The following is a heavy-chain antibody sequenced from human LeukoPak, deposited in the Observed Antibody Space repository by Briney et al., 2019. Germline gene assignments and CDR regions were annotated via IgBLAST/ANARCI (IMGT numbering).Heavy chain of an antibody. V-gene: IGHV1-2*02. D-gene: IGHD2-21*02. CDR3: ARDPGVTNWFDP. Sequence: ASVKVSCKASGYTFTGHSIHWVRQARGQGLEWMGWVSPKSGGTKYAQKFQGRVTMTRDTSISTVYMELTSLRSDDTAVYYCARDPGVTNWFDPWGQGTLVTVSS. CDR1: GYTFTGHS. J-gene: IGHJ5*02. CDR2: VSPKSGGT.